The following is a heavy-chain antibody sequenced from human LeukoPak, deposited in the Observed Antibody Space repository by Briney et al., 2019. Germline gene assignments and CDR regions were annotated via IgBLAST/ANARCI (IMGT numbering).Heavy chain of an antibody. CDR3: AKDDPEFTSSFDY. CDR2: TSSDGVNQ. Sequence: PGGSLRLSCVASGFNFSSFAMHWVRQAPGKGLEWVAVTSSDGVNQYFGDSVKGRFTVSRDNSKNTLYLQINSLRPEDTAVYYCAKDDPEFTSSFDYWGQGTLVTVSS. V-gene: IGHV3-30*18. D-gene: IGHD2-2*01. J-gene: IGHJ4*02. CDR1: GFNFSSFA.